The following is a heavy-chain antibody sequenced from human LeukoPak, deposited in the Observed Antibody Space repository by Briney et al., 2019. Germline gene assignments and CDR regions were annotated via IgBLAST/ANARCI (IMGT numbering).Heavy chain of an antibody. CDR3: TTETGTTPFDY. Sequence: GGSLRLSCAASGFTFSNAWMSWVRQAPGKGREWGGRIKSKTDGGTTDYAAPVKGRFTISRDDSKNTLYLQMNSLKTEDTAVYYCTTETGTTPFDYWGQGTLVTVSS. J-gene: IGHJ4*02. CDR1: GFTFSNAW. V-gene: IGHV3-15*01. D-gene: IGHD1-7*01. CDR2: IKSKTDGGTT.